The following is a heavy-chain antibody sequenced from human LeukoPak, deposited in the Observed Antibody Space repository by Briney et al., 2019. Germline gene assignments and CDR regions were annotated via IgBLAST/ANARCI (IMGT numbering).Heavy chain of an antibody. J-gene: IGHJ5*02. CDR3: ARAGIAAAGTRNWFDP. CDR2: ISSSGRTI. CDR1: GFTFSSYE. Sequence: GGSLRLSCAASGFTFSSYEMNWVRQAPGKGLEGVSYISSSGRTIYYADSVKGRFTISRDNAKNSLYLQMNSLRAEDTAVYYCARAGIAAAGTRNWFDPWGQGTLVTVSS. D-gene: IGHD6-13*01. V-gene: IGHV3-48*03.